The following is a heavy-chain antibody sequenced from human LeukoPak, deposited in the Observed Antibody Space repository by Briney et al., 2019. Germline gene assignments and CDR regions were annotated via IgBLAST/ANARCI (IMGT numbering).Heavy chain of an antibody. CDR3: AREAEYYDFWSGYYFSHAFDI. J-gene: IGHJ3*02. D-gene: IGHD3-3*01. Sequence: PSETLSLTCTVSGGSISSYYWSWIRQPAGKGLEWIGRIYTSGSTNYNPSLKSRVTMSVDTSKNQFSLKLSSVTAADTAVYYCAREAEYYDFWSGYYFSHAFDIWGQGTMVTVSS. CDR2: IYTSGST. CDR1: GGSISSYY. V-gene: IGHV4-4*07.